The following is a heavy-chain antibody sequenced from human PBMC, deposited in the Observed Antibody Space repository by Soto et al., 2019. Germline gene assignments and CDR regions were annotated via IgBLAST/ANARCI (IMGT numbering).Heavy chain of an antibody. CDR3: ARRAETNGWNGVCADKYYFDF. CDR2: MNPNTGNS. V-gene: IGHV1-8*01. J-gene: IGHJ4*02. CDR1: GYTFTSYD. Sequence: QVQLVQSGAEVRKPGASVKVSCEASGYTFTSYDIYWVRQDSGQGLEWMGWMNPNTGNSGYAQKYQGRVTMTSDTSIRTAHMELSSLRSGDTAVYYCARRAETNGWNGVCADKYYFDFGGQGTLVTVSA. D-gene: IGHD1-1*01.